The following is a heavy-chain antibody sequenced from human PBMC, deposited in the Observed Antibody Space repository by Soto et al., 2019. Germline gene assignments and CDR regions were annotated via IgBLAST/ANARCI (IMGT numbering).Heavy chain of an antibody. CDR2: INHSGST. CDR3: ATLGNGYYRGSNWFDP. D-gene: IGHD3-3*01. V-gene: IGHV4-34*01. J-gene: IGHJ5*02. Sequence: SETLSLTCAVNGGSFSGYIWTWIRQTPGKGLQWIGQINHSGSTNYNPSLKSRVTISVDTSKNQFSLKLSSVTAADTAVYYCATLGNGYYRGSNWFDPWGQGTLVTVSS. CDR1: GGSFSGYI.